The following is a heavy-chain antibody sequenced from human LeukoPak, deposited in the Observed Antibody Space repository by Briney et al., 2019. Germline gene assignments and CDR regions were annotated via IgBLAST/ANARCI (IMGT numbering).Heavy chain of an antibody. CDR1: GFTFSNYG. CDR2: IWSDGINK. Sequence: GGSLRLSCAASGFTFSNYGIHWVRQAPGKGLEGVAVIWSDGINKYYVDSVKGRFTISRDNSKNTLYLQMNSLRADDTAVYYCARSTYSSSSYYFDYWGQGSLVTVSP. J-gene: IGHJ4*02. D-gene: IGHD6-13*01. V-gene: IGHV3-33*01. CDR3: ARSTYSSSSYYFDY.